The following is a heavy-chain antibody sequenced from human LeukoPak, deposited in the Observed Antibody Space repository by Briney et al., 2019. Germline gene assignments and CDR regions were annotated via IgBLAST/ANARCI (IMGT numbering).Heavy chain of an antibody. CDR3: ARGVSSWYYGMDV. V-gene: IGHV1-18*01. D-gene: IGHD6-13*01. CDR1: GYTFTTYG. CDR2: ISVYNDNT. Sequence: RASVKVSCKASGYTFTTYGINWVRQAPGQGLEGMGWISVYNDNTYYTQKLQGRVTMTTETSPSTAYIELGSLISDDTAVYYCARGVSSWYYGMDVWGQGTTVIVSS. J-gene: IGHJ6*02.